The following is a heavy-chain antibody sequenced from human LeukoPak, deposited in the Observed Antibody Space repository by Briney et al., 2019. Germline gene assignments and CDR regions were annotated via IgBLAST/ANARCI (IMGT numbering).Heavy chain of an antibody. CDR3: ARGRGRLDAFDI. Sequence: SETLSLTCAVYGGSFSGYYWGWIRQPPGKGLEWIGEINHSGSTNYNPSLKSRVTISVDTSKNQFSLKLSSVTAADTAVYYCARGRGRLDAFDIWGQGTMVTVSS. V-gene: IGHV4-34*01. J-gene: IGHJ3*02. CDR2: INHSGST. CDR1: GGSFSGYY.